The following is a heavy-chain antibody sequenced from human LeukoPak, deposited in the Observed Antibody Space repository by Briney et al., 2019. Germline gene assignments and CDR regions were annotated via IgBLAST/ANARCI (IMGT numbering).Heavy chain of an antibody. CDR3: ARSLLYYYDSSGPEN. CDR1: GFSLSNYW. V-gene: IGHV3-74*01. D-gene: IGHD3-22*01. CDR2: INSDGSGT. Sequence: PGGSLRLSCAASGFSLSNYWMHWVRQAPGKGLVWVSHINSDGSGTGYADSVKGRFTISRDNAKNTLYLQMNSLRAEDTAVYYCARSLLYYYDSSGPENWGQGSLVTVSS. J-gene: IGHJ4*02.